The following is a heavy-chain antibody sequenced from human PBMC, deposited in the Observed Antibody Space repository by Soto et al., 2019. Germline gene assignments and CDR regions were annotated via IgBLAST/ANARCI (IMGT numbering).Heavy chain of an antibody. D-gene: IGHD2-2*01. CDR1: GYTFTGYY. Sequence: ASVKVSCKASGYTFTGYYMHWVRQAPGQGLEWMGWINPNSGGTNYAQKFQGWVTMTRDTSISTAYMELSRLRSDDTAVYYCARSEGYCFSTSCCDFWFDPWGQGTLVTVSS. V-gene: IGHV1-2*04. CDR2: INPNSGGT. J-gene: IGHJ5*02. CDR3: ARSEGYCFSTSCCDFWFDP.